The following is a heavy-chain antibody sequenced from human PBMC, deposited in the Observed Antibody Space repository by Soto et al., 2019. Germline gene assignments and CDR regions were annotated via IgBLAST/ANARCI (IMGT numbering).Heavy chain of an antibody. Sequence: GGSLRLSCAASGFTFSSYGMHWVRQAPGKGLEWVAVIWYDGSNKYYADSVKGRFTISRDNSKNTLYLQMNSLRAEDTAVYYCARGTRRGYSYGPLDYWGQGTLVTVSS. CDR1: GFTFSSYG. D-gene: IGHD5-18*01. CDR3: ARGTRRGYSYGPLDY. J-gene: IGHJ4*02. CDR2: IWYDGSNK. V-gene: IGHV3-33*01.